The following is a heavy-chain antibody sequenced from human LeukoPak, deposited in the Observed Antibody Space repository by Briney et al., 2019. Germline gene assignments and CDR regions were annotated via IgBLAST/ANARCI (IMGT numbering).Heavy chain of an antibody. Sequence: GGSLRLSCAASGFTVSSNYMSWVRHAPGRGLEWVSGINWNGGSTGYADSVQGRFTISRDNAKNSLYLQMNSLRAEDTALYYCARTAAYYYYYMDVWGKGTTVTVSS. V-gene: IGHV3-20*04. J-gene: IGHJ6*03. CDR1: GFTVSSNY. CDR2: INWNGGST. CDR3: ARTAAYYYYYMDV. D-gene: IGHD6-13*01.